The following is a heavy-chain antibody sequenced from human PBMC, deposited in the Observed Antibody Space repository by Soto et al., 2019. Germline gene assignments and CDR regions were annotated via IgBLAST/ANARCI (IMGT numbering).Heavy chain of an antibody. CDR2: IWYDGSNT. D-gene: IGHD7-27*01. V-gene: IGHV3-33*01. J-gene: IGHJ4*02. CDR3: VRDLLGSGGHFDY. Sequence: PGGSLRLSCAASGFIFSSFGMHWVRQAPGKGLEWVAHIWYDGSNTHYADSVKGRFTISRDNSRNTLYLQMNSLRAEDTAVYHCVRDLLGSGGHFDYWGQGTPVTVSS. CDR1: GFIFSSFG.